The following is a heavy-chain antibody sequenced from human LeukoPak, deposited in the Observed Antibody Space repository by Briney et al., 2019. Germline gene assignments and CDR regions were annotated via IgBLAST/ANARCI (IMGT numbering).Heavy chain of an antibody. CDR1: GFTFSSYW. J-gene: IGHJ4*02. D-gene: IGHD6-19*01. V-gene: IGHV3-74*01. CDR3: ARVATYSSGWVFDY. CDR2: INSDGSST. Sequence: TGGSLRLSCAASGFTFSSYWMHWVRQAPGKGLVWVSRINSDGSSTSYADSMKGRFTISRDNAKNSLYLQMNSLRAEDTAVYYCARVATYSSGWVFDYWGQGTLVTVSS.